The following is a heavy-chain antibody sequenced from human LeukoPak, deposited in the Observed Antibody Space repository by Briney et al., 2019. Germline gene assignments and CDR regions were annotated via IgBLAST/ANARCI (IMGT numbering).Heavy chain of an antibody. D-gene: IGHD3-22*01. V-gene: IGHV3-66*01. Sequence: GGSLRLSCAASGFTVSSNYMSWVRQAPGKGLEWVSVIFSGGSTYYADSVKGRSTISRDNSKNTLYLQVNSLRAEDTAVYYCAREVPYGYYYDSGWYFDLWGRGTLVTVSS. CDR3: AREVPYGYYYDSGWYFDL. J-gene: IGHJ2*01. CDR1: GFTVSSNY. CDR2: IFSGGST.